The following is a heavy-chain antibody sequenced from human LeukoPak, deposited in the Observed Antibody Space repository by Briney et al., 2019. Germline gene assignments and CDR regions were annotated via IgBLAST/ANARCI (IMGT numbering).Heavy chain of an antibody. Sequence: PSETLSLTCSVYGGSFSDYSWSWVRQPPGKGLEWVGEINHSGGTNYNPSLKSRVTISIDTSKNQFFLKLTSVTAADTAVYYCARGVPGYWGQGTLVTVSS. CDR1: GGSFSDYS. J-gene: IGHJ4*02. D-gene: IGHD2-2*01. V-gene: IGHV4-34*01. CDR2: INHSGGT. CDR3: ARGVPGY.